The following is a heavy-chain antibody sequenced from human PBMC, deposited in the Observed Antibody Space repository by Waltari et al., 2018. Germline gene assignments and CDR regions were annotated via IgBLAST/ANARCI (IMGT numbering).Heavy chain of an antibody. J-gene: IGHJ4*02. D-gene: IGHD6-25*01. CDR3: ARGGRLPMNY. CDR1: GGSISSGSYY. Sequence: QVQLQESGPGLVKPSQTLSLTCTVSGGSISSGSYYWSWIRQPAGKGLEWIGYIYTSGGTTSNPSLKSRVTISVDTSKNQVSLKLSSGTAEDTAVYYCARGGRLPMNYWGQGTLVTVSS. CDR2: IYTSGGT. V-gene: IGHV4-61*09.